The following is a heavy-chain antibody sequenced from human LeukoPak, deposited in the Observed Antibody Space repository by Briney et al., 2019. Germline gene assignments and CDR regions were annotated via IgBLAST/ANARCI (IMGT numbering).Heavy chain of an antibody. CDR3: ARENRDDGDNRGRFFDY. CDR1: GGSISNYF. V-gene: IGHV4-4*07. D-gene: IGHD4-17*01. Sequence: SETLSLTCNVSGGSISNYFWSWIRQPAEKRLEWIGRIHASGSTNYSPSLKSRVTMSVDTSTNQFSLKLISVTAADTAIYYCARENRDDGDNRGRFFDYWGQGTLVTVSS. CDR2: IHASGST. J-gene: IGHJ4*02.